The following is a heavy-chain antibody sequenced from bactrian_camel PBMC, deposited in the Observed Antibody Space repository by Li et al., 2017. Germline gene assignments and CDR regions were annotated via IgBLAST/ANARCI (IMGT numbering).Heavy chain of an antibody. V-gene: IGHV3S53*01. CDR1: GDTTPIFC. D-gene: IGHD2*01. CDR2: IDSDGNA. J-gene: IGHJ6*01. CDR3: ATRRYRTSMFPAAFGY. Sequence: VQLVESGGGSVQAGGSLRLSCGASGDTTPIFCMQWFRQAPGTERERVAVIDSDGNAAYADSVKGRFTISKDNAKNIVYLQMNSLKVEDTAMYYCATRRYRTSMFPAAFGYWGQGTQVTVS.